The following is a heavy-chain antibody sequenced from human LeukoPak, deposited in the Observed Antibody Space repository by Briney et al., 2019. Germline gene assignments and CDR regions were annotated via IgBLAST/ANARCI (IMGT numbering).Heavy chain of an antibody. J-gene: IGHJ5*02. CDR1: GGSISSSSYY. D-gene: IGHD5-18*01. CDR3: AAFIGYSYGYGWFDP. CDR2: IYYSGST. V-gene: IGHV4-39*01. Sequence: PSETLSLTCTVSGGSISSSSYYWGWIRQPPGKGLEWIGGIYYSGSTYYNPSLRSRVSISVHTSKNQFSLKLSSVTAADTAVYYCAAFIGYSYGYGWFDPWGQGTLVTVSS.